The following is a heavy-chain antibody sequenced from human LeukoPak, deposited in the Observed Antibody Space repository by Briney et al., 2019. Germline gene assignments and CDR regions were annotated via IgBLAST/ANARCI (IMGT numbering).Heavy chain of an antibody. CDR2: IYHSGST. Sequence: SETLSLTCTVSDYSISIGYYWGWIRQPPGKGLEWIGSIYHSGSTYYNPSLKSRVTISVDTSKNQFSLKLSSVTAADTAVYYCARVRLRYFDWLFPRRGPYFDYWGQGTLVTVSS. CDR3: ARVRLRYFDWLFPRRGPYFDY. J-gene: IGHJ4*02. CDR1: DYSISIGYY. D-gene: IGHD3-9*01. V-gene: IGHV4-38-2*02.